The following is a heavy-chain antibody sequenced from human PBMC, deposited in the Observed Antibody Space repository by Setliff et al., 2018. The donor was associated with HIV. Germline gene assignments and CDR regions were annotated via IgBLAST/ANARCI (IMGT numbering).Heavy chain of an antibody. CDR2: IYHSGST. D-gene: IGHD6-19*01. CDR3: ARHGIAVAGPYPFDY. Sequence: PSETLSLTCAVSGYSISSGYYWGWIRQPPGKGLEWIGSIYHSGSTYYNPTLKSRVTISEDTSKNQFSLKLSSVTAADTAVYYCARHGIAVAGPYPFDYWGQGTLVTVSS. CDR1: GYSISSGYY. J-gene: IGHJ4*02. V-gene: IGHV4-38-2*01.